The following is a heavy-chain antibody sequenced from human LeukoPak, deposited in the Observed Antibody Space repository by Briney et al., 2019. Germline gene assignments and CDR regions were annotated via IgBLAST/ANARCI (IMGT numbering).Heavy chain of an antibody. J-gene: IGHJ5*02. CDR1: GDSISSYY. Sequence: SETLSLTCTVSGDSISSYYWSWIRQPPGKGLEWIGNIYYTGITYNPSLKSRVTISIDTSKNQFSLKLTSVTAADTAVYYCARHKYSSTWYAGFDPWGQGTLVTVSS. CDR2: IYYTGIT. D-gene: IGHD6-13*01. CDR3: ARHKYSSTWYAGFDP. V-gene: IGHV4-59*01.